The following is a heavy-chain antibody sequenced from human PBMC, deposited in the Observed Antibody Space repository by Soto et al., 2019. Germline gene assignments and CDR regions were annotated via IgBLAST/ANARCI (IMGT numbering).Heavy chain of an antibody. CDR3: ARDVTYDYIWGSYPLTRNYFDY. CDR2: INSDGSST. D-gene: IGHD3-16*02. J-gene: IGHJ4*02. CDR1: GFTFSSYA. V-gene: IGHV3-74*01. Sequence: GGSLRLSCAASGFTFSSYAMSWVRQAPGKGLVWVSRINSDGSSTSYADSVKGRFTISRDNAKNTLYLQMNSLRAEDTAVYYCARDVTYDYIWGSYPLTRNYFDYWGQGTLVTVSS.